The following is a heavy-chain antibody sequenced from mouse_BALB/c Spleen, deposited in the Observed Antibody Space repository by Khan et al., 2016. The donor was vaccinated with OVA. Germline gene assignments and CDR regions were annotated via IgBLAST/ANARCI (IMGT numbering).Heavy chain of an antibody. CDR1: GFTFTSYG. CDR3: ATSYFYGYYFDY. Sequence: EVELVESGGGLVQSGGSRKLSCAASGFTFTSYGMHWIRQAPEKGLEWVAYISSDSNTIYYADTVKGRFTISRDNPKNTLFLQMNSLRSGDTALYFCATSYFYGYYFDYWGQGTTLTVSS. J-gene: IGHJ2*01. V-gene: IGHV5-17*02. CDR2: ISSDSNTI. D-gene: IGHD1-1*01.